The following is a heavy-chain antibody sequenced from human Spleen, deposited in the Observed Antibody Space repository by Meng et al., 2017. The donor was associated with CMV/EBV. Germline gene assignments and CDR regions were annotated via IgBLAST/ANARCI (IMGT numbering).Heavy chain of an antibody. V-gene: IGHV4-59*12. CDR2: IHYSGTT. CDR3: ARVWGQYGSGSYLIGY. D-gene: IGHD3-10*01. Sequence: SETLSLTCTVSGGSISTYYWSWIRQPPGKGLEWIAYIHYSGTTNYNPSLKSRVTISVDTSKNQFSLKLSSVTAADTAVYYCARVWGQYGSGSYLIGYWGQGTLVTVSS. CDR1: GGSISTYY. J-gene: IGHJ4*02.